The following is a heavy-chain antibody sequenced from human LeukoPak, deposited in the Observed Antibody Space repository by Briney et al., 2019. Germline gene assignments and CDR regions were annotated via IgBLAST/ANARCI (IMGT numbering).Heavy chain of an antibody. D-gene: IGHD2-21*02. CDR3: ARGLSAIVH. CDR2: INHSGST. J-gene: IGHJ4*02. V-gene: IGHV4-34*01. Sequence: SETLSLTCAVYGGSFSGYYWSWIRQPPGKGLEWIGEINHSGSTNYNPSLKSRVTISVDTSKNQFSLKLCSVTAADTAVYYCARGLSAIVHWGQGTQVTVSS. CDR1: GGSFSGYY.